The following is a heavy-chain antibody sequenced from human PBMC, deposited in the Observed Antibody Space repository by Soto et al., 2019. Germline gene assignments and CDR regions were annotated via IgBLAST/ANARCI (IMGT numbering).Heavy chain of an antibody. Sequence: QVQLVESGGGLVKPGGSLRLSCAASGFSFTDFYMNWIRQVPGKGLEWVALISTSTTYTKYADSVKGRFTISRDNAKNSLYLQMSSLRDEDTAVYYCARDRGAYCSGGKCDSGAFFDYWGRGTLVNVSS. CDR3: ARDRGAYCSGGKCDSGAFFDY. J-gene: IGHJ4*02. V-gene: IGHV3-11*05. CDR2: ISTSTTYT. D-gene: IGHD2-15*01. CDR1: GFSFTDFY.